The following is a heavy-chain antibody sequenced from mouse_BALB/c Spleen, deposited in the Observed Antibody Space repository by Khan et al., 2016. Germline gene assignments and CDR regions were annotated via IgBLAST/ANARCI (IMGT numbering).Heavy chain of an antibody. CDR2: INTNTGEP. CDR1: EYTFTNYG. V-gene: IGHV9-3*02. Sequence: LVESGPELKKPGETVKISCKASEYTFTNYGMNWVKQAPGKGLKWMGWINTNTGEPTYAEEFKGRFAFSLEASASTAYLQINNLKNEDSATXFCARTGDYPYYAMDYWGQGTSVTVSS. J-gene: IGHJ4*01. D-gene: IGHD2-13*01. CDR3: ARTGDYPYYAMDY.